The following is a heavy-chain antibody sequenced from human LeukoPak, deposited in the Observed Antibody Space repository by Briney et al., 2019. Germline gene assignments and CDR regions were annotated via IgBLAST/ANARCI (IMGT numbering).Heavy chain of an antibody. D-gene: IGHD3-22*01. CDR3: AKDRPNYYDSSGHYYRRDGDY. CDR2: VSGSGGDT. J-gene: IGHJ4*02. Sequence: PGGSLRLSCAASGFTFSSYAMSWVRQAPGKGLESVSSVSGSGGDTYYAGSVKGRFTISRDNSKNTLYLQMNSLRAEDTAIYYCAKDRPNYYDSSGHYYRRDGDYWGQGTLVTVSS. V-gene: IGHV3-23*01. CDR1: GFTFSSYA.